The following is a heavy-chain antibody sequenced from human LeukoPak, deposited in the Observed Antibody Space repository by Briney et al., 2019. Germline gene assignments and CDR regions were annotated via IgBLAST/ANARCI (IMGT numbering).Heavy chain of an antibody. CDR3: AKVRYSSGWYKTGFDL. CDR1: GFTFSNYA. D-gene: IGHD6-19*01. J-gene: IGHJ5*02. Sequence: PGGSLRLSCAASGFTFSNYAMSWVRQAPGKGLEWVSTISGSGGSTYYADSVKGRFTISRDNSKNTLYLQMNSLRAEDTAVYYCAKVRYSSGWYKTGFDLWGQGTLVTVSS. V-gene: IGHV3-23*01. CDR2: ISGSGGST.